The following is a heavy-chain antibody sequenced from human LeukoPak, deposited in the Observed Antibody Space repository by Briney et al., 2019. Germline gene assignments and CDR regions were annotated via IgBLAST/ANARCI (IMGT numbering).Heavy chain of an antibody. CDR3: ARRQGCSSTSCPPDS. CDR1: GYSFTSYW. Sequence: GESLRISCKGSGYSFTSYWISWVRQMPGKGLEWMGRIDPSDAYTNYSPSFQGHVTISSDKSIKTAYLQWSSLKASDTAMYYCARRQGCSSTSCPPDSWGQGTLVTVSS. J-gene: IGHJ4*02. V-gene: IGHV5-10-1*01. CDR2: IDPSDAYT. D-gene: IGHD2-2*01.